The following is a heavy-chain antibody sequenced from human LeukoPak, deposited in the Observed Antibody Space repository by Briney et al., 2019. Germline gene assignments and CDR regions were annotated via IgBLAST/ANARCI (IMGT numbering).Heavy chain of an antibody. D-gene: IGHD6-19*01. CDR1: GYTFTGYY. CDR2: INPNSGGT. J-gene: IGHJ4*02. V-gene: IGHV1-2*02. Sequence: ASVKVSCKASGYTFTGYYMHWVRQAPGQGLEWMGWINPNSGGTNYEQKFQGRVTMTRDTSISTAYMELSRLRSDDTAVYYCAREVAVAGPHSFDYWGQGTLVIVSS. CDR3: AREVAVAGPHSFDY.